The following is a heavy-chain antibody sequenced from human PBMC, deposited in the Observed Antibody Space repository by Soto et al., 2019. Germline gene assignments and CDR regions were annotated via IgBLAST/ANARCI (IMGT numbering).Heavy chain of an antibody. J-gene: IGHJ4*02. V-gene: IGHV4-4*07. CDR3: ARDRVAASGPYFDY. D-gene: IGHD6-13*01. Sequence: SETLSLTCTVSGGSISSYYWSWIRQPAGKGLEWIGRIYTSGSTNYNPSLKSRVTMSVDTSKNQFSLKLSSVTAADTAVYYCARDRVAASGPYFDYLGQGTLVTVSS. CDR1: GGSISSYY. CDR2: IYTSGST.